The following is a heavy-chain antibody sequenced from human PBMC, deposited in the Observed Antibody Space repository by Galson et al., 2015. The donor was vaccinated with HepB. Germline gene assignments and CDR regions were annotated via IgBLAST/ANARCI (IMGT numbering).Heavy chain of an antibody. CDR3: TRDLGDRSGIFFDY. CDR2: ISAYNGNA. V-gene: IGHV1-18*04. J-gene: IGHJ4*02. D-gene: IGHD3-22*01. Sequence: SVKVSCKASGYIFTSFAISWVRQAPGQGLEWMGWISAYNGNADYAQKFQGRVTMTTDTSTNSAHMELRSLRSDDTAVYYCTRDLGDRSGIFFDYGGQGTLVTVSS. CDR1: GYIFTSFA.